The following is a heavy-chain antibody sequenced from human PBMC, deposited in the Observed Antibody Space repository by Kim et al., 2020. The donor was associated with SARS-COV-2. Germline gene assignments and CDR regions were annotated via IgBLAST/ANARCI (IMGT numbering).Heavy chain of an antibody. D-gene: IGHD3-10*01. V-gene: IGHV3-23*03. CDR2: IYSGGSST. J-gene: IGHJ6*02. CDR3: AKDSSVRGPLGYYGMDV. Sequence: GGSLRLSCAASGFTFSSYAMSWVRQAPGKGLEWVSVIYSGGSSTYYADSVKGRFTISRDNSKNTLYLQMNSLRAEDTAVYYCAKDSSVRGPLGYYGMDVWGQGTTVTVSS. CDR1: GFTFSSYA.